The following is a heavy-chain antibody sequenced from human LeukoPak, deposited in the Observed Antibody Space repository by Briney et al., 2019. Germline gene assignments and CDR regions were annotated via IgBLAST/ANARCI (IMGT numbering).Heavy chain of an antibody. CDR1: GGSFSGYY. J-gene: IGHJ4*02. CDR3: ARGRSISAAGLFGY. V-gene: IGHV4-34*01. Sequence: SETLSLTCAVYGGSFSGYYWSWIRQPPGKGLEWIGEINHSENTNYNPSLKSRVTISVDTSKNQFSLKLSSVTAADTAVYYCARGRSISAAGLFGYWGQGTLVTVSS. D-gene: IGHD6-13*01. CDR2: INHSENT.